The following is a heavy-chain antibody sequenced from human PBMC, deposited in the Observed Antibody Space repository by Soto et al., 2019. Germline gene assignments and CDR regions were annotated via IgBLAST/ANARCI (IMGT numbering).Heavy chain of an antibody. CDR2: IYHSGSS. Sequence: TSETLSLTCAVSGDSITSDKWWIRIRQPPGKGLQWIGEIYHSGSSKYNPSLKSRVIISVDKSKNQFSLKVSSVTAADTAMYYCARRATYYYYFEYWGQGTLVTVSS. D-gene: IGHD3-10*01. CDR1: GDSITSDKW. V-gene: IGHV4-4*02. J-gene: IGHJ4*02. CDR3: ARRATYYYYFEY.